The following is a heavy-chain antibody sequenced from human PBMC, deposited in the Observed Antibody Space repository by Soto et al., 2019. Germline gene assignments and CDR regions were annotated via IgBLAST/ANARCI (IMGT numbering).Heavy chain of an antibody. CDR1: GGSISSYY. V-gene: IGHV4-4*07. D-gene: IGHD2-2*01. CDR3: ARGAKEDIVVVPAASAEYFQH. Sequence: SETLSLTCTVSGGSISSYYWSWIRQPAGKGLEWIGRIYTSGSTNYNPSLKSRVTMSVDTSKNQFSLKLSSVTAADTAVYYCARGAKEDIVVVPAASAEYFQHWGQGTLVTVSS. J-gene: IGHJ1*01. CDR2: IYTSGST.